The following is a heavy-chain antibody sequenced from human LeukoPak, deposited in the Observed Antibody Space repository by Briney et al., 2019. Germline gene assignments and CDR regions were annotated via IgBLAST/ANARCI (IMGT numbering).Heavy chain of an antibody. CDR3: ARDHGDTAIDY. Sequence: GGSLRLSCAASGFIFSDYYMSWIRQAPRKGLEWVSYISSSGSTIYYADSVEGRFTISRDNAKNSLYLQMNSLRAEDTAVYYCARDHGDTAIDYWGQGTLVTVSS. CDR1: GFIFSDYY. J-gene: IGHJ4*02. D-gene: IGHD5-18*01. V-gene: IGHV3-11*04. CDR2: ISSSGSTI.